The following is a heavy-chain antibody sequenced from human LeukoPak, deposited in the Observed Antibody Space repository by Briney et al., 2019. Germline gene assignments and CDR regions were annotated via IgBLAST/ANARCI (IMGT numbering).Heavy chain of an antibody. V-gene: IGHV1-18*04. CDR1: GYTFTGYY. CDR3: AREVDTAMDLDY. D-gene: IGHD5-18*01. CDR2: ISAYNGNT. Sequence: ASVKVSCKASGYTFTGYYMHWVRQAPGQGLEWMRWISAYNGNTNYAQRLQGRVTMTTDTSTSTAYMELRSLRSDDTAVYYCAREVDTAMDLDYWGQGTLVTVSS. J-gene: IGHJ4*02.